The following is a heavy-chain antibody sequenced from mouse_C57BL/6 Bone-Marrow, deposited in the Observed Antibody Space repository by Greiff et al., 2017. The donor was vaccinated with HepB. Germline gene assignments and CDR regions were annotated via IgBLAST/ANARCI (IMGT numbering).Heavy chain of an antibody. J-gene: IGHJ4*01. Sequence: QVQLQQSGAELMKPGASVKLSCKATGYTFTGYWIEWVKQRPGHGLEWIGEILPGSGSTNYNEKFKGKATFTADTSSNTAYMQLSSLTTEDSAIYYCARGGIYYGNYGLAMDYWGQGTSVTVSS. CDR2: ILPGSGST. V-gene: IGHV1-9*01. CDR3: ARGGIYYGNYGLAMDY. D-gene: IGHD2-1*01. CDR1: GYTFTGYW.